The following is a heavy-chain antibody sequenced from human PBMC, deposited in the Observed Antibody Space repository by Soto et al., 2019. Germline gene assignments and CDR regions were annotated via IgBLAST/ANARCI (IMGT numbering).Heavy chain of an antibody. CDR3: ARCSSGWYLYMN. V-gene: IGHV2-70*01. D-gene: IGHD6-19*01. J-gene: IGHJ4*02. Sequence: SGPTLVNPTQTLTLTCTFSGFSLSTSGMCVSWIRQPPGKALEWLALIDWDDDKYYTTSLKPRFTISMDTSKNQLFFTMTNMDLVDTATYYCARCSSGWYLYMNWGQGTLVTVS. CDR2: IDWDDDK. CDR1: GFSLSTSGMC.